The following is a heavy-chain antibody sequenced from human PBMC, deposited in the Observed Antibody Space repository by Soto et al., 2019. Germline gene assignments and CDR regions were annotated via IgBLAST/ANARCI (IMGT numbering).Heavy chain of an antibody. J-gene: IGHJ4*02. CDR1: GASISICYY. CDR3: ARDSVNYFDY. CDR2: IYHSCST. V-gene: IGHV4-38-2*02. D-gene: IGHD4-17*01. Sequence: XLCLTSSCSGASISICYYWGWIRQPPGKGREWIGSIYHSCSTYYNPSLKSRVTISVDTSKNQFSLKLSSVTAADTAVYYCARDSVNYFDYWGQGTLVTVSS.